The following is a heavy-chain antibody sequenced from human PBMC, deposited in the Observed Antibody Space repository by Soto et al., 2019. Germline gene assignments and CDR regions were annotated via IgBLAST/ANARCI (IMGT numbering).Heavy chain of an antibody. D-gene: IGHD6-6*01. CDR1: GGSISSGDYY. Sequence: SETLSLTCTVSGGSISSGDYYWSWIRQPPGKGLEWIGYIYYSGSTYYNPSLKSRVTISVDTSKNQFSLKLSSVTAADTAVYYCARTFLSIAVRNYYYYYGMDVWGQGTTVTV. V-gene: IGHV4-30-4*01. J-gene: IGHJ6*02. CDR3: ARTFLSIAVRNYYYYYGMDV. CDR2: IYYSGST.